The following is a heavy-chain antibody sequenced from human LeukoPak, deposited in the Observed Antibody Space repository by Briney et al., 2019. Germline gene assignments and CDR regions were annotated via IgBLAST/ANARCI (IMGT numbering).Heavy chain of an antibody. D-gene: IGHD3-10*01. Sequence: GGSLRLSCAASGFTFSSYSMDWVRQAPGKGLEWVSSISSSSSYIYYADSVKGRFTISRDNAKNSLYLQMNSLRAEDTAVYYCASSYYYGSGSTRLGYWGQGTLVTVSS. V-gene: IGHV3-21*01. J-gene: IGHJ4*02. CDR3: ASSYYYGSGSTRLGY. CDR1: GFTFSSYS. CDR2: ISSSSSYI.